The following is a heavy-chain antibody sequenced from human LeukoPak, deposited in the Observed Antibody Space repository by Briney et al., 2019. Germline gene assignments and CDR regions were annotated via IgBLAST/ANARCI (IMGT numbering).Heavy chain of an antibody. D-gene: IGHD6-13*01. V-gene: IGHV3-30-3*01. CDR1: GFTFSSYA. J-gene: IGHJ4*02. CDR2: ISYDGSNK. Sequence: GGSLRLSCAASGFTFSSYAMHWVRQAPGKGLEWVAVISYDGSNKYYADSVKGRFTISRDNSKNTLYLQMNSLRAEDTAVYYCARGQGGSWYPYYFDYWGQGTLVTISS. CDR3: ARGQGGSWYPYYFDY.